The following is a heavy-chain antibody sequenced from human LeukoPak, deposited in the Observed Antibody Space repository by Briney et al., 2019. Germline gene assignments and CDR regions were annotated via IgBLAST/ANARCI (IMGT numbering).Heavy chain of an antibody. J-gene: IGHJ4*02. CDR3: ARAIAPGYSGYDLDY. CDR2: ISYDGSNK. CDR1: GFTFSSYA. V-gene: IGHV3-30-3*01. Sequence: GGSLRLSCAASGFTFSSYAMSWVRQAPGKGLEWVAVISYDGSNKYYADSVKGRFTISRDNSKNTLYLQMNSLRAEDTAVYYCARAIAPGYSGYDLDYWGQGTLVTVSS. D-gene: IGHD5-12*01.